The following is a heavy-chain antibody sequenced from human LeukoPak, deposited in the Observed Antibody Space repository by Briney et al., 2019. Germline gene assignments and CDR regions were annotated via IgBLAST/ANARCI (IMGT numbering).Heavy chain of an antibody. CDR1: GGSISSGSYY. Sequence: SETLSLTCTVSGGSISSGSYYWSWIRQPAGKGLEWIGRIYTSGSTNYNPSLKSRVTKSVDTSKNQFSLKLSSVTAADTAVYYCARGGSHWFDPWGQGTLVTVSS. CDR2: IYTSGST. V-gene: IGHV4-61*02. D-gene: IGHD3-10*01. CDR3: ARGGSHWFDP. J-gene: IGHJ5*02.